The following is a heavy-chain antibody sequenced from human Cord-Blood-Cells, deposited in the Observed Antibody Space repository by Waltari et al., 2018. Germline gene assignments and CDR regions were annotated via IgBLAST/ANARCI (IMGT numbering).Heavy chain of an antibody. V-gene: IGHV3-48*03. J-gene: IGHJ6*03. CDR2: ISSSGSTI. CDR1: GFTFSSYE. CDR3: ATDHSVAGLYYYYMDV. D-gene: IGHD6-19*01. Sequence: GGSLRLSCAASGFTFSSYEMNWVRQAPGKGLEWVSYISSSGSTIYYADSVKGRFTISRDNAKNSLYLQMNSLRAEDTAVYYCATDHSVAGLYYYYMDVWGKGTTVTVSS.